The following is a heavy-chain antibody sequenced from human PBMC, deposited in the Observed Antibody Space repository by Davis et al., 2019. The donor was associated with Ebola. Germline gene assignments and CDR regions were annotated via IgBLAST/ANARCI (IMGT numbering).Heavy chain of an antibody. CDR3: ARGRWLQSYYFDY. V-gene: IGHV3-66*01. CDR1: GFSVSSNY. D-gene: IGHD5-24*01. J-gene: IGHJ4*02. Sequence: GESLKISCAASGFSVSSNYMNWVRQAPGKGLEWVAVIFSDGTTYYADSMKGRFTISRDNSKDTLSLQMNSLRAEDTAVYYCARGRWLQSYYFDYWGQGTLVTVSS. CDR2: IFSDGTT.